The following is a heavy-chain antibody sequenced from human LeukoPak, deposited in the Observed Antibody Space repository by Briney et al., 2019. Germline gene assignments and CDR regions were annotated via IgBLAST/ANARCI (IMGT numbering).Heavy chain of an antibody. D-gene: IGHD3-10*01. CDR1: GGSFSGYY. J-gene: IGHJ6*03. V-gene: IGHV4-34*01. CDR3: ARLTITMVRGVMNQAVNYYYYYYMDV. Sequence: SETLSLTCAVYGGSFSGYYWSWIRQPPGKGLEWMGEINHSGSTNYNPSLKSRVTISLDTSKNQFSLKLSSVTAADTAVYYCARLTITMVRGVMNQAVNYYYYYYMDVWGKGTTVTISS. CDR2: INHSGST.